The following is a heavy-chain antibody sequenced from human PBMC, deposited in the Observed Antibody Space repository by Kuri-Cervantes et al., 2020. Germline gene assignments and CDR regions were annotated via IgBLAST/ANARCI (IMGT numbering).Heavy chain of an antibody. J-gene: IGHJ4*02. Sequence: GESLKISCAASGFTFSNAWMSWVRQAPGKGLEWVGRIKSKTDGGTTDYAAPVKGRFTISRDDSKNTLYLQMNSLKTEDTAVYYCTTEGSTSDYFDYWGQGTLVTDSS. CDR2: IKSKTDGGTT. CDR1: GFTFSNAW. V-gene: IGHV3-15*01. D-gene: IGHD2-2*01. CDR3: TTEGSTSDYFDY.